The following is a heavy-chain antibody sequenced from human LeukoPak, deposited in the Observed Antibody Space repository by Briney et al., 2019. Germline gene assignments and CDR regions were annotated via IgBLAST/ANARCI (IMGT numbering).Heavy chain of an antibody. V-gene: IGHV3-23*01. Sequence: GGSLRLSCAASGFIFSNYAMRWVRQAPGKGLEWVSGISESGGGTYHADSVKGRFTISRDNAKNSLYLQMNSLRAEDTAVYYCARELRYCSGGSCYYYYYYMDVWGKGTTVTISS. CDR2: ISESGGGT. CDR3: ARELRYCSGGSCYYYYYYMDV. D-gene: IGHD2-15*01. J-gene: IGHJ6*03. CDR1: GFIFSNYA.